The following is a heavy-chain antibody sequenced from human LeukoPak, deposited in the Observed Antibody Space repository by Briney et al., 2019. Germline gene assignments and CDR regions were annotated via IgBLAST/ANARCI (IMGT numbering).Heavy chain of an antibody. J-gene: IGHJ4*02. Sequence: GGSLRLSCAASGFTFSSYGLNWVRQAPGKGLEWVSSISGSSNYIYYADSLKGRFTISRDNAKNSLYLQMNSLRAEDTAVYYCARGGYYDSSGYYEGAGFDYWGQGTLVTVSS. CDR1: GFTFSSYG. CDR3: ARGGYYDSSGYYEGAGFDY. V-gene: IGHV3-21*01. D-gene: IGHD3-22*01. CDR2: ISGSSNYI.